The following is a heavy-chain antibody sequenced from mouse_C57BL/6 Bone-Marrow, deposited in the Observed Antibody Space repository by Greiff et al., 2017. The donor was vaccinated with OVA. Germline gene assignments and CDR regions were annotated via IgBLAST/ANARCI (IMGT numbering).Heavy chain of an antibody. Sequence: VKLMESGPGLVAPSQSLSITCTVSGFSLTSYGVHWVRQPPGKGLEWLVVIWSDGSTTSNSALKSRLSISQDNSKSQVFLKMNSLQTDDTAMYYCARGGQLRPSYAMDYWGQGTSVTVSS. CDR3: ARGGQLRPSYAMDY. CDR2: IWSDGST. CDR1: GFSLTSYG. D-gene: IGHD3-2*02. J-gene: IGHJ4*01. V-gene: IGHV2-6*03.